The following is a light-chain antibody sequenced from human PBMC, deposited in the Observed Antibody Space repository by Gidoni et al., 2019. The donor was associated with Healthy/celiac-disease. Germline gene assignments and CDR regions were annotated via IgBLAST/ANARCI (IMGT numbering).Light chain of an antibody. V-gene: IGKV3-11*01. J-gene: IGKJ3*01. CDR2: DAS. Sequence: ETVLPQSPSTRSLSTGERATLSCRASQSISSYLAWYQQKPGQAPRLLIYDASNRATGIPARFSGSGSGTDFTLTISSLEPEDFAVYYCQQHGNWHFTFGPGTKVDIK. CDR1: QSISSY. CDR3: QQHGNWHFT.